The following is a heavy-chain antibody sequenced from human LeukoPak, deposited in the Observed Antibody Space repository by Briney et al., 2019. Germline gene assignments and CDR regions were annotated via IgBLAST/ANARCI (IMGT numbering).Heavy chain of an antibody. CDR1: GFTFSSYS. J-gene: IGHJ2*01. V-gene: IGHV3-48*02. CDR3: ARTSWVAGAAAKWHFDL. D-gene: IGHD6-13*01. Sequence: QAGGSLRLSCAASGFTFSSYSMNWVRQAPGKGLEWVSYISSGSGSMNYADSVKGRFTISRDNAKNSLCLQMNSLRDEDTAVYYCARTSWVAGAAAKWHFDLWGRGTLVTVSS. CDR2: ISSGSGSM.